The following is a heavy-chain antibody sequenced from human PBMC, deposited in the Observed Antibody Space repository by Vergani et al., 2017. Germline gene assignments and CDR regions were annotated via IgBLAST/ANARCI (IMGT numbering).Heavy chain of an antibody. J-gene: IGHJ4*02. Sequence: EVQLLESGGGLVQPGGSLRLSCAASGFTFSSYAMSWVRQAPGKGLEWVSAISGSGGSTYYADSGKGRFTISRDNSKNTLYLPMNSLRAEDTAVYYCAKWDLYDYVWGSYRDWGQGTLVTVSS. CDR3: AKWDLYDYVWGSYRD. V-gene: IGHV3-23*01. CDR2: ISGSGGST. CDR1: GFTFSSYA. D-gene: IGHD3-16*02.